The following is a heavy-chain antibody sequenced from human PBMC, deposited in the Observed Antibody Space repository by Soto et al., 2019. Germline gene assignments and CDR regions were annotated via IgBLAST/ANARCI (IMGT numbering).Heavy chain of an antibody. CDR3: ARADYGDYYVTLYY. CDR2: IWYDGSNK. D-gene: IGHD4-17*01. CDR1: GFTFSSYG. J-gene: IGHJ4*02. Sequence: GGSLRLSCAASGFTFSSYGMHWVRQAPGKGLEWVAVIWYDGSNKYYADSVKGRFTISRDNSKNTLYLQMNSLRAEDTAVYYCARADYGDYYVTLYYWGQGTLVTVSS. V-gene: IGHV3-33*01.